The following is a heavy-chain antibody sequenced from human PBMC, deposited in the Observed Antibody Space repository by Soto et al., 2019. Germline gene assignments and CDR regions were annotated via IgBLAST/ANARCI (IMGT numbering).Heavy chain of an antibody. CDR3: ARKYYDFWIGYSTPDHWFAP. Sequence: ASVKVSCKASGYTFTSYGISWVRQAPGQGLEWMGWISAYNGNTNYAQKLQGRVTMTTDTSTSTAYMELRSLRSDDTAVYYCARKYYDFWIGYSTPDHWFAPWGQGTLVTVFS. D-gene: IGHD3-3*01. CDR1: GYTFTSYG. V-gene: IGHV1-18*01. J-gene: IGHJ5*02. CDR2: ISAYNGNT.